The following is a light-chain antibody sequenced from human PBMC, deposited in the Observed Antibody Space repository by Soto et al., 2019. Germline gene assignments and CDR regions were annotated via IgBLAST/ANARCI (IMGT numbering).Light chain of an antibody. V-gene: IGKV3-20*01. Sequence: EIVLTQSPGTLSLSPGERGTLSCRASPNLGTLYLAWFQQKSGQAPRLLIYSASRRATGIPDRFTGSGSGTDFTLTINTVEPEDCAVYFCQQYAGSPRTFGQGTKVEIK. CDR3: QQYAGSPRT. J-gene: IGKJ1*01. CDR2: SAS. CDR1: PNLGTLY.